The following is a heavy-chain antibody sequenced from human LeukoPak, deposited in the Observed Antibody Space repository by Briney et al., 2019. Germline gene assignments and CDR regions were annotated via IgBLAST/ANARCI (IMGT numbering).Heavy chain of an antibody. CDR1: GFTFSSYA. Sequence: PGGSLRLSCAASGFTFSSYAMSWVRQAPGKGLEWVSAISGSGGSTYCADSVKGRFTISRDNSKNTLYLQMNSLRAEDTAVYYCAKDGLRYFDWSPLGYWGQGTLVTVSS. CDR2: ISGSGGST. CDR3: AKDGLRYFDWSPLGY. V-gene: IGHV3-23*01. D-gene: IGHD3-9*01. J-gene: IGHJ4*02.